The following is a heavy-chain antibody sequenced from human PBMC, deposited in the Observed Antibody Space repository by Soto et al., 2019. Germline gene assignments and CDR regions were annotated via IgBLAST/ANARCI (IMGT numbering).Heavy chain of an antibody. CDR2: IYHSGST. V-gene: IGHV4-30-2*01. J-gene: IGHJ4*02. D-gene: IGHD3-16*01. CDR3: ARGPPFH. CDR1: GGSISSGGYS. Sequence: TSETLSLTCAVSGGSISSGGYSGSWIRQPPGKGLEWIGYIYHSGSTYYNPSLKSRVTISVDRSKNQFSLKLSSVTAADTAVYYCARGPPFHWGQGTLVTVSS.